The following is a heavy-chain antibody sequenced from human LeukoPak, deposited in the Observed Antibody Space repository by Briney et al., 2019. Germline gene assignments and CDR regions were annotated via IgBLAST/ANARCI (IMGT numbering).Heavy chain of an antibody. Sequence: PGRSLRLSCAASGFTFSSYAMHWVRQAPGKGLEWVAVISYDGSNKYYADSVKGRFTISRDNSKNTLYLQMNSLRAEDTAVYYCARANEGYYVSAPDYWGQGTLVTVSS. CDR3: ARANEGYYVSAPDY. CDR1: GFTFSSYA. CDR2: ISYDGSNK. J-gene: IGHJ4*02. V-gene: IGHV3-30-3*01. D-gene: IGHD3-10*02.